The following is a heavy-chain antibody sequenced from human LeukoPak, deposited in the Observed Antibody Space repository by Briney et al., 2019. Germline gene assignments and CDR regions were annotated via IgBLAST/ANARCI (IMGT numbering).Heavy chain of an antibody. CDR3: ARDGGYGDYVPYYYYYYMDV. CDR1: GYTFTSYD. CDR2: MNPNGGNT. J-gene: IGHJ6*03. D-gene: IGHD4-17*01. Sequence: ASVKVSCKASGYTFTSYDINWVRQATGQGLEWMGWMNPNGGNTGYAQKFQGRVTMTTDTSTSTAYMELRSLRSDDTAVYYCARDGGYGDYVPYYYYYYMDVWGKGTTVTISS. V-gene: IGHV1-8*01.